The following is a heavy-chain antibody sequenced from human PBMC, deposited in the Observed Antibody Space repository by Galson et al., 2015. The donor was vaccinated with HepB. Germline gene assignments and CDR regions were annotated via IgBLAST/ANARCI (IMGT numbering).Heavy chain of an antibody. J-gene: IGHJ4*02. Sequence: SLRLSCAASGFTFSSYGMHWVRQAPGKGLEWVAVIWYDGSNKYYADSVKGRFTISRDNSKNTLYLQMNSLRAEDTAVYYCARGNSGSHLVYFDYWGQGTLVTVSS. CDR1: GFTFSSYG. CDR3: ARGNSGSHLVYFDY. D-gene: IGHD1-26*01. CDR2: IWYDGSNK. V-gene: IGHV3-33*01.